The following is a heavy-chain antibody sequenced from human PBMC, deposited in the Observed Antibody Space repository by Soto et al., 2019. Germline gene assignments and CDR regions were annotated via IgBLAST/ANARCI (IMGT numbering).Heavy chain of an antibody. Sequence: SETLSLTCTVSGGSISSGDYYWSWIRQPPGKGLEWIGYIYYSGSTYYNPSLKSRVTISVDRSKNQFSLKLSSVTAADTAVYYCAKFKEMSRSGPDYWGQGTLVTVSS. CDR2: IYYSGST. V-gene: IGHV4-30-4*01. CDR3: AKFKEMSRSGPDY. J-gene: IGHJ4*02. CDR1: GGSISSGDYY.